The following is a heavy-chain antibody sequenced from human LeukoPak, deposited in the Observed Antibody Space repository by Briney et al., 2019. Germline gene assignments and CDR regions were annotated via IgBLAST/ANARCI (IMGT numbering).Heavy chain of an antibody. CDR1: GGAFNSYD. J-gene: IGHJ6*02. D-gene: IGHD2-15*01. Sequence: ASVKVSCKASGGAFNSYDINWVRQAPGQGVEWMGRIIPILGKVEYAKKCQGRVKITADKSTRSAYMELSSLASGDTAIYFCARYIHPQGLVGYAMDVWGQGTTVTVSS. CDR3: ARYIHPQGLVGYAMDV. V-gene: IGHV1-69*04. CDR2: IIPILGKV.